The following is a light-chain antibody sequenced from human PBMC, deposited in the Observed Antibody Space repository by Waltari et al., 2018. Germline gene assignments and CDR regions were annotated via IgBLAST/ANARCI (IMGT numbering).Light chain of an antibody. CDR3: QQYGSSPLLT. CDR1: QSDSSSN. Sequence: EIVLTQSPGTLSLSPGQRATLSCRASQSDSSSNLAWYQQKPGQAPRLLIYGASSRATGIPNRFSGSGSGTDFTLTISRLEPEDFAVYYCQQYGSSPLLTFGGGTKVQI. V-gene: IGKV3-20*01. CDR2: GAS. J-gene: IGKJ4*01.